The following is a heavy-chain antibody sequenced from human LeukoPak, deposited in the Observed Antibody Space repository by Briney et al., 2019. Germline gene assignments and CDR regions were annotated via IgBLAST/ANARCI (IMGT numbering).Heavy chain of an antibody. J-gene: IGHJ4*02. Sequence: GGSLRLSCAASGFTLSSYAMHWVRQAPGKGLEWVAVISYDGSNKYYADSVKGRFTISRDNSKNTMYLQMNSLRAEDTAVYYCARRLNYYYDSSGAYDYWGQGTLVTVSS. D-gene: IGHD3-22*01. CDR1: GFTLSSYA. CDR3: ARRLNYYYDSSGAYDY. CDR2: ISYDGSNK. V-gene: IGHV3-30*04.